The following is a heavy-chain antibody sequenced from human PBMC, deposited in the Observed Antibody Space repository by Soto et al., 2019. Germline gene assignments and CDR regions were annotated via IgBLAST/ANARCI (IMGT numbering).Heavy chain of an antibody. J-gene: IGHJ4*02. D-gene: IGHD5-18*01. CDR2: ISYDGSLQ. CDR3: VSDRGYGHASVPYS. Sequence: QAQLVESGGGVVQPGRSLRLSCAASGFAFSSYGMHWVRQAPGTGLERVAVISYDGSLQHYADSVKGRFTISRDNSKNMVLLQKSSLRAEDTAVYYCVSDRGYGHASVPYSWGQGTLVSVSS. V-gene: IGHV3-30*03. CDR1: GFAFSSYG.